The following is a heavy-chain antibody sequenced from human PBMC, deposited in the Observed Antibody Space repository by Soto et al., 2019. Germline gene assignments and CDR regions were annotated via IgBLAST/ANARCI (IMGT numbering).Heavy chain of an antibody. CDR3: ATDLGYYDSSGSDY. D-gene: IGHD3-22*01. V-gene: IGHV1-18*01. J-gene: IGHJ4*02. CDR1: GYTFTSYG. Sequence: ASVKVSCKASGYTFTSYGISWVRQAPGQGLEWMGWISAYNGNTNYAQKLQGRVTMTTDTSTSTAYMELSSLRSEDTAVYYCATDLGYYDSSGSDYWGQGTLVTVSS. CDR2: ISAYNGNT.